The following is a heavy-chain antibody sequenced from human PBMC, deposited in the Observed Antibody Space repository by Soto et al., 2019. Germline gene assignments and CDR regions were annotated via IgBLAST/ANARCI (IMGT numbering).Heavy chain of an antibody. V-gene: IGHV4-4*02. J-gene: IGHJ5*02. Sequence: SETLSLTCAVSGGSVSSIHWWTWVRQPPGKGLEWIGEIYHSGSTNYNPSLKSRIIISVDKSKNQFSLDLSSVTAAYTAVYYCARLGAYYQSLDPWGQGTVVTVSS. CDR1: GGSVSSIHW. D-gene: IGHD2-21*01. CDR3: ARLGAYYQSLDP. CDR2: IYHSGST.